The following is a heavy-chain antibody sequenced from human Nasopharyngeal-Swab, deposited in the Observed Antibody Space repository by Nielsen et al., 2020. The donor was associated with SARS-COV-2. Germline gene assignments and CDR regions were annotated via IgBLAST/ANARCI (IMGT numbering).Heavy chain of an antibody. J-gene: IGHJ4*02. Sequence: GGSVRLSCAASGVTFSDYYMGWVGQAPGKGLEWISYITSSGSTIFYTDSVKGRFTISRDNAKNSLYQQMNSLRADDTAVYYCAREVVPSIWGQGTLVTVSS. CDR2: ITSSGSTI. CDR1: GVTFSDYY. V-gene: IGHV3-11*01. D-gene: IGHD2-15*01. CDR3: AREVVPSI.